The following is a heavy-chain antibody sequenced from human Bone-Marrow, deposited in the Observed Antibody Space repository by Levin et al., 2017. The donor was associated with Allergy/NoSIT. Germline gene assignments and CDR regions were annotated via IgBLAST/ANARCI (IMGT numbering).Heavy chain of an antibody. CDR2: INAANGET. CDR3: ARGFSLDASDV. Sequence: ASVKVSCKALGFTFTNYAIHWVRQAPGQGLEWMGWINAANGETLYSRKFQGRVTLSRDTSASKAYMDLSSPRTEDTAVYYCARGFSLDASDVWGQGTMVTVSS. J-gene: IGHJ3*01. V-gene: IGHV1-3*01. CDR1: GFTFTNYA.